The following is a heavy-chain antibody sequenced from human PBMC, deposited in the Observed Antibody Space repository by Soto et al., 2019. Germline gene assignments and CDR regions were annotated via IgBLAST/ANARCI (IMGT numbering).Heavy chain of an antibody. CDR1: GGSFSGYY. J-gene: IGHJ5*01. CDR2: INHSGSA. CDR3: ARATGYGANSLLDS. V-gene: IGHV4-34*01. Sequence: QVQLQQWGAGLLKPSETLSLTCAVYGGSFSGYYWSWIRQPPGKGLEWIGEINHSGSANYNPSLESRLTISVDTSKNQFALEVRSVTAADTAVYYCARATGYGANSLLDSCGQGNLVTVSS. D-gene: IGHD4-17*01.